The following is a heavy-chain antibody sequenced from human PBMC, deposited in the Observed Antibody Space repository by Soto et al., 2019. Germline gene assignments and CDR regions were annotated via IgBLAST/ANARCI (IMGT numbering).Heavy chain of an antibody. Sequence: GGSLRLSCVVSVFPFGANAMSWVRQAPGKGLEWVSGLSNTGRRTSYADSVKGRFNISRDNSENTVYLQMNSLRVEDTAVYYCAKGTVGSTLQPYYFDFWGQGTLVTVSS. D-gene: IGHD6-13*01. CDR1: VFPFGANA. J-gene: IGHJ4*02. CDR3: AKGTVGSTLQPYYFDF. V-gene: IGHV3-23*01. CDR2: LSNTGRRT.